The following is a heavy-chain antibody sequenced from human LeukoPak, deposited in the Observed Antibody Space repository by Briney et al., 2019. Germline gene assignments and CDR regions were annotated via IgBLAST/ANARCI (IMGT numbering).Heavy chain of an antibody. D-gene: IGHD3-22*01. CDR2: INGDGRST. J-gene: IGHJ4*02. CDR1: GFTFSGHW. CDR3: ARGWYNHHDSRGYDSFDY. Sequence: GGSLRLSCAASGFTFSGHWMHWVRQAPGKGLVWVSRINGDGRSTTYADSVKGRFTISRDNAKNTLYLQMNSLRAEDTAVYYCARGWYNHHDSRGYDSFDYWGQGTLVTVSS. V-gene: IGHV3-74*01.